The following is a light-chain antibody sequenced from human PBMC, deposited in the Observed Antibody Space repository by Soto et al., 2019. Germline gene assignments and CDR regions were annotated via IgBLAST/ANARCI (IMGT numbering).Light chain of an antibody. Sequence: DIQMTQSPSFVSASVGDRVPITCRASHGISSWLAWYQHKPGRAPMLLIHAASSLESGVPSRFSGSGSGKDFTLTISSMQPEDFSNYYCQPTTSFPLTFGGGNKVEI. CDR3: QPTTSFPLT. CDR2: AAS. J-gene: IGKJ4*01. V-gene: IGKV1-12*01. CDR1: HGISSW.